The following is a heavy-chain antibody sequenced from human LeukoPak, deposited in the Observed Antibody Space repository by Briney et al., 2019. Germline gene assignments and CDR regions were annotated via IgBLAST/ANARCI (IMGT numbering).Heavy chain of an antibody. CDR3: ARARYCSSTSCPSPYYYYYMDV. Sequence: GASLQISCKGSGYNFTNYWIGWGRQVPGKGLEWMGIIYPGDSDTRYSPSFQGQVTISADKSISTAYLQWSSLKASDTAMYYCARARYCSSTSCPSPYYYYYMDVWGKRTTVTVSS. CDR1: GYNFTNYW. D-gene: IGHD2-2*01. CDR2: IYPGDSDT. V-gene: IGHV5-51*01. J-gene: IGHJ6*03.